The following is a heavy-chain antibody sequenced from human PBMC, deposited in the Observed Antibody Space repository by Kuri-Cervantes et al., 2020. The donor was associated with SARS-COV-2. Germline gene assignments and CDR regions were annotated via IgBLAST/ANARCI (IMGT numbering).Heavy chain of an antibody. Sequence: GESLKISCAASGFNFSDYYITWIRQAPGKGLEWVSYISSSGTTIHYADSMKGRFTISRDNSKNTLYLQMNSLRAEDTAVYYCARDEDTAMATYYFDYWGQGTLVTVSS. V-gene: IGHV3-11*04. J-gene: IGHJ4*02. CDR1: GFNFSDYY. CDR3: ARDEDTAMATYYFDY. D-gene: IGHD5-18*01. CDR2: ISSSGTTI.